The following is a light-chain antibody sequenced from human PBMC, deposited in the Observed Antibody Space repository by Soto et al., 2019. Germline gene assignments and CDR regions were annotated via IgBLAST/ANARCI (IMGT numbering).Light chain of an antibody. V-gene: IGKV3-15*01. CDR3: QHYNTGPR. J-gene: IGKJ1*01. CDR1: QGINNN. Sequence: MTQSPSSVSASLGDRVTIICRASQGINNNLAWYQQTPGQAPRLLIYGASRRATGVPARLSGSGSGTEFTLTISSLQSEDSAVDYCQHYNTGPRFGQGTKVDIK. CDR2: GAS.